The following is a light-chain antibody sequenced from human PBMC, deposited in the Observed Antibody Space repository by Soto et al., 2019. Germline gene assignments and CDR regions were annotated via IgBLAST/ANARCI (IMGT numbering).Light chain of an antibody. CDR1: SSDFGGYNY. V-gene: IGLV2-11*01. Sequence: QSLLTQPRSVSGSPGQAVTISCTGTSSDFGGYNYVSWYQQYPGKAPKVMIYAVTKRPSGVPDRISGSKSGNTASLTISGLQAEDEADYYCCSYAGSYTHYVFGTGTKVTVL. CDR2: AVT. J-gene: IGLJ1*01. CDR3: CSYAGSYTHYV.